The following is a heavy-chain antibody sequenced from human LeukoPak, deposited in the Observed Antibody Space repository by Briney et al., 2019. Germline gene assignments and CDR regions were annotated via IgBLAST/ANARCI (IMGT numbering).Heavy chain of an antibody. D-gene: IGHD4-17*01. CDR1: GFTFSGSA. V-gene: IGHV3-73*01. CDR3: TRDYGVLFDY. Sequence: GGSLKLSCAASGFTFSGSAIHWVSQASGKGLEWVGRIRSKANSYATSSAASVKGRFTISRDDSKNTAYLQMSSLKTEDTAVYYCTRDYGVLFDYWGQGTLVTVSS. J-gene: IGHJ4*02. CDR2: IRSKANSYAT.